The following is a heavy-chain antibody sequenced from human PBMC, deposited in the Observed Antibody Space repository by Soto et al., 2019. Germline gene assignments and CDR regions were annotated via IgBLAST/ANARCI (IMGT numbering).Heavy chain of an antibody. J-gene: IGHJ5*02. CDR3: AKLGRYSSSPPLNWFDP. Sequence: GGSPRLSCAAYGVTFSSYGMHWVRQAPGKGLEWVAVISYDGSNKYYADSVKGRFTISRVNSKNTLYLQMNSLRAEDTAVYYCAKLGRYSSSPPLNWFDPWGQGTLVTVSS. CDR1: GVTFSSYG. CDR2: ISYDGSNK. D-gene: IGHD6-13*01. V-gene: IGHV3-30*18.